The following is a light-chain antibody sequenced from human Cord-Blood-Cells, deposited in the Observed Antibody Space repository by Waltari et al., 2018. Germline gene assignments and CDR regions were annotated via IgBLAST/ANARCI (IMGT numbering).Light chain of an antibody. CDR2: GAS. CDR3: QQYGSSLPYS. V-gene: IGKV3-20*01. CDR1: QSVSSSY. J-gene: IGKJ2*03. Sequence: EIVLTQSPGTLYLSPGERDTLSCRASQSVSSSYLAWYQQKPGQAPRLLIYGASSRATGIPDRFSGSGSGTDFTLTISRLEPEDFAVYYCQQYGSSLPYSFGQGTKLEIK.